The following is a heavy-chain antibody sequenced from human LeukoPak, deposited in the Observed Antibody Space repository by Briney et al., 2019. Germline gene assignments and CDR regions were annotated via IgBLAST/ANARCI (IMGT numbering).Heavy chain of an antibody. Sequence: PGGSLRLSCAASGFTVSSNYMSWVRQAPGKGLEWVSVIYSGGSTYYADSAKGRFTISRDNSKNSLYLQMNSLRAEDTALYYCAKGLRGSGSYYPDYWGQGTLVTVSS. CDR2: IYSGGST. CDR3: AKGLRGSGSYYPDY. V-gene: IGHV3-53*05. CDR1: GFTVSSNY. J-gene: IGHJ4*02. D-gene: IGHD3-10*01.